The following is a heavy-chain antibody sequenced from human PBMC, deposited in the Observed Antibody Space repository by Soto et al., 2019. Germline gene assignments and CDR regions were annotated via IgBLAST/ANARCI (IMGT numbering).Heavy chain of an antibody. D-gene: IGHD3-16*01. CDR3: VRTGITLCPHYGMDV. J-gene: IGHJ6*02. Sequence: QVQLQESGPGLVKPSQTLSLTCTVSGGSISSGGYYWSWIRQHPGKGLEWIGYIYYSGSTYYNPSLNARVTISVDTSKNQFSLRLSSVAAAATLAYYCVRTGITLCPHYGMDVWGQETTVTVSS. CDR2: IYYSGST. V-gene: IGHV4-31*03. CDR1: GGSISSGGYY.